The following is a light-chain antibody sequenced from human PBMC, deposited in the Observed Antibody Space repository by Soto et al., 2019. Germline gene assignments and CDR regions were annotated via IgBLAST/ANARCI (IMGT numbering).Light chain of an antibody. V-gene: IGLV2-14*03. Sequence: QSVLTQPTSVSGSPGQSITISCTGTSSDVGGYNYVSWYQHHPGKAPKLMICDVSDRPSGVSNRFSGSKSGNTASLTISGLQAEDEADYYCSSYTSGSTPGGLGTGTKVTVL. CDR3: SSYTSGSTPGG. CDR2: DVS. CDR1: SSDVGGYNY. J-gene: IGLJ1*01.